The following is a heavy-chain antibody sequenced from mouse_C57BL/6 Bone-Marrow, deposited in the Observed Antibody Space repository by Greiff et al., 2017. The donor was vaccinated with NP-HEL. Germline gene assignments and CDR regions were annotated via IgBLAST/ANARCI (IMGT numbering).Heavy chain of an antibody. CDR2: INPGSGGT. D-gene: IGHD1-1*01. CDR1: GYAFTNYL. Sequence: QVQLKESGAELVRPGTSVKVSCKASGYAFTNYLIEWVKQRPGQGLEWIGVINPGSGGTNSNEKFKGKATLTADKSSSTAYMQLSSLTSEDSAVYFCARSDYYGSSFYWYFDVWGTGTTVTVSS. J-gene: IGHJ1*03. V-gene: IGHV1-54*01. CDR3: ARSDYYGSSFYWYFDV.